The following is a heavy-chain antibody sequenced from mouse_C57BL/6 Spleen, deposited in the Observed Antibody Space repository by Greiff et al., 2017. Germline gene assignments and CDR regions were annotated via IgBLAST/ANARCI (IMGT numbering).Heavy chain of an antibody. V-gene: IGHV2-2*01. CDR3: ARKDDGYYGFAY. D-gene: IGHD2-3*01. CDR1: GFSLTSYG. J-gene: IGHJ3*01. Sequence: VKLMESGPGLVQPSQSLSITCTVSGFSLTSYGVHWVRQSPGKGLEWLGVIWSGGSTDYNAAFISRLSISKDNSKSQVFFKMNSLQADDTAIYYCARKDDGYYGFAYWGQGTLVTVSA. CDR2: IWSGGST.